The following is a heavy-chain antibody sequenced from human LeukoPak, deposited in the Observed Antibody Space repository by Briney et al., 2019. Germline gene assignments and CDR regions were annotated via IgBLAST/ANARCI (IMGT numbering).Heavy chain of an antibody. CDR2: IYYSGST. J-gene: IGHJ3*01. D-gene: IGHD2-2*01. V-gene: IGHV4-59*01. CDR3: ARVSCSSTSCPRRDALDV. CDR1: GGSISYYY. Sequence: SETLSLTCTGSGGSISYYYWSWLRQPPGKGLEWIGYIYYSGSTNYNPSLKSRVTISVDTSKNQFSLNLSSVTTADTAVYYCARVSCSSTSCPRRDALDVWGQGTMVTVSS.